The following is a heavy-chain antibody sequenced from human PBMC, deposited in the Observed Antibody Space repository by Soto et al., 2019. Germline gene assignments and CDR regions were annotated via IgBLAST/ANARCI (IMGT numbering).Heavy chain of an antibody. CDR2: IMPIFRTP. J-gene: IGHJ6*02. D-gene: IGHD5-12*01. V-gene: IGHV1-69*12. CDR3: ARDKYRLQLGGKYYSILDV. Sequence: QVQLEQSGAEVKKPGSSVKVSCKASGGTFSNSAISWVRQAPGQGLEWMGGIMPIFRTPDYAQKFQGRVTVTADESTSTAYMALSCLRSDDTAVYYCARDKYRLQLGGKYYSILDVWGQGTTVTVSS. CDR1: GGTFSNSA.